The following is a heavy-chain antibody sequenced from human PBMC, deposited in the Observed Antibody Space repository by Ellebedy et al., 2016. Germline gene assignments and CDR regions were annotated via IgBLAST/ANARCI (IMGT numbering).Heavy chain of an antibody. CDR2: ISAGGDIT. V-gene: IGHV3-23*01. Sequence: GGSLRLSXAPSGLTVSSFFMGWVRQAPGKGLEWVSTISAGGDITFSADSVKGRFTISRDNSRDTLYLQMNSLRAEDTAVYYCYYGHYSASWGQGTLVTVSS. CDR1: GLTVSSFF. CDR3: YYGHYSAS. J-gene: IGHJ4*02. D-gene: IGHD4-17*01.